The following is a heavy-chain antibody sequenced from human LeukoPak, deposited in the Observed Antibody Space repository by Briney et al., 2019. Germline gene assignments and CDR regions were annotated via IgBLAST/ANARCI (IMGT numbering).Heavy chain of an antibody. CDR2: ISAYNGNT. CDR1: GYTFTSYG. J-gene: IGHJ4*02. CDR3: ARYRIAVAGIDY. Sequence: ASVKVSCKASGYTFTSYGISWVRQAPGQGLEWMGWISAYNGNTNYAQKLQGRVTMTTDTSTSTPYMALRSLRSDDTAVYYCARYRIAVAGIDYWGQGTLVTVSS. D-gene: IGHD6-19*01. V-gene: IGHV1-18*01.